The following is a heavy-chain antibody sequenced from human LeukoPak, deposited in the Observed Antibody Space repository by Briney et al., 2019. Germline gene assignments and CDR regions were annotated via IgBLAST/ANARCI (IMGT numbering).Heavy chain of an antibody. Sequence: SETLSLTCTVSGGSISSYYWSWIRQPPGKGLEWIGYIYYSGSTNYNPSLKSRVTISVDTSKNQFSLKLSSVTAADTAVYYCARSADSSSWKGSWFDPWGQGTLVTVSS. J-gene: IGHJ5*02. V-gene: IGHV4-59*01. D-gene: IGHD6-13*01. CDR1: GGSISSYY. CDR2: IYYSGST. CDR3: ARSADSSSWKGSWFDP.